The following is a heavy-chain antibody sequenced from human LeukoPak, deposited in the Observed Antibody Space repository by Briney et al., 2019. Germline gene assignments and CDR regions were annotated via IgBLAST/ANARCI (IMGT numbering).Heavy chain of an antibody. CDR3: ARDMFMVQVGPTHWGFDP. D-gene: IGHD4/OR15-4a*01. CDR2: INPSGGST. CDR1: GYTFTSYY. V-gene: IGHV1-46*01. J-gene: IGHJ5*02. Sequence: GASVKVSCKASGYTFTSYYMHWVRQAPGQGLEWMGIINPSGGSTSYAQKFQGRVTMTRDTSTSTVYMELSSLRSEDTAVYYCARDMFMVQVGPTHWGFDPWGQGTLVTVSS.